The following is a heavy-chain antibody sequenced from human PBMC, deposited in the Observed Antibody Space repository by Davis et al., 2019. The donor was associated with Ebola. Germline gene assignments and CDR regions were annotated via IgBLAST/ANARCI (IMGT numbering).Heavy chain of an antibody. CDR3: AKVNWGSGKYGMDV. CDR2: ISGSGGST. J-gene: IGHJ6*02. D-gene: IGHD3-16*01. V-gene: IGHV3-23*01. CDR1: GFTFSSYA. Sequence: GESLKISCAASGFTFSSYAMSWVRQAPGKGLEWVSAISGSGGSTYYADSVKGRFTISKDNSKNTLYLQMNSLRAEDTAVYYCAKVNWGSGKYGMDVWGQGTTVTVSS.